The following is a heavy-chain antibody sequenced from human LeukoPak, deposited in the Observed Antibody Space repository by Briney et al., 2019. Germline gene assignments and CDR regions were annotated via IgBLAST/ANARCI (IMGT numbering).Heavy chain of an antibody. CDR3: ASTLHRRTAMVTVDFDY. CDR1: GFTFTAYY. D-gene: IGHD5-18*01. Sequence: GASVKVSCKASGFTFTAYYMHWVRQAPGQGLEWMGWINPNSGGTNYAQKFQGRVTMTRDTSISTAYMELSRLRSDDTAVYYCASTLHRRTAMVTVDFDYWGQGTLVTVSS. V-gene: IGHV1-2*02. CDR2: INPNSGGT. J-gene: IGHJ4*02.